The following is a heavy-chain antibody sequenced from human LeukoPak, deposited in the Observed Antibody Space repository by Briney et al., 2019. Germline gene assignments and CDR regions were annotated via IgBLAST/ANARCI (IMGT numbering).Heavy chain of an antibody. J-gene: IGHJ5*02. D-gene: IGHD4-11*01. CDR2: IIPIFGTA. V-gene: IGHV1-69*13. CDR3: ARDGPYSNYFNWFDP. CDR1: GGTFSSYA. Sequence: SVKVSCKASGGTFSSYAISWVRQAPGQGLEWMGGIIPIFGTANYAQKFQGRVTITADESTSTAYMELSSLRSEDTAVYYCARDGPYSNYFNWFDPWGQGTLVTVSS.